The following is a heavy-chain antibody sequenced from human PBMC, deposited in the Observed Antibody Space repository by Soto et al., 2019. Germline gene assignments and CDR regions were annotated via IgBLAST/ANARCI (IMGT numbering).Heavy chain of an antibody. CDR3: ARHGGWEAFDI. CDR1: GGSISSYY. D-gene: IGHD6-19*01. V-gene: IGHV4-59*08. CDR2: IYYSGST. J-gene: IGHJ3*02. Sequence: QVQLQESGPGLVKPSETLSLTCTVSGGSISSYYWSWIRQPPGKGLAWIGYIYYSGSTNYNPSLKSRVTISVDTSKNQFSLKLSSVTAADTAVYYCARHGGWEAFDIWGQGTMVTVSS.